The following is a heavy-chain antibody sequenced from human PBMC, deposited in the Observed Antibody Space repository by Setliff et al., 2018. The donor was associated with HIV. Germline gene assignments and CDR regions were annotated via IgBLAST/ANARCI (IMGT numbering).Heavy chain of an antibody. CDR1: GYTFTSDY. CDR3: ARDPLYDSSGFPSELGAFDI. D-gene: IGHD3-22*01. J-gene: IGHJ3*02. V-gene: IGHV1-69*10. Sequence: SVKVSCKASGYTFTSDYIHWVRQAPGQGLEWMGGIIPILGIANYAQKFQGRVTITADKSTSTAYMELSSLRSEDTAVYYCARDPLYDSSGFPSELGAFDIWGQGTMVTVSS. CDR2: IIPILGIA.